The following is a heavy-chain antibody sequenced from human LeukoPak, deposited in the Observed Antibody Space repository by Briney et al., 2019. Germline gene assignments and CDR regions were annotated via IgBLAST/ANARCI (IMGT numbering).Heavy chain of an antibody. V-gene: IGHV4-39*07. CDR3: ARGRTYYYDTSGYYPSIYYGMDV. D-gene: IGHD3-22*01. CDR2: IYYSGST. CDR1: GGSISSSSYY. J-gene: IGHJ6*02. Sequence: SETLSLTCTVSGGSISSSSYYWGWIRQPPGKGLEWIGSIYYSGSTNYNPSLKSRATLSVDTSKNQFSLKLTSVTAADTAVYYCARGRTYYYDTSGYYPSIYYGMDVWGQGTTVIVSS.